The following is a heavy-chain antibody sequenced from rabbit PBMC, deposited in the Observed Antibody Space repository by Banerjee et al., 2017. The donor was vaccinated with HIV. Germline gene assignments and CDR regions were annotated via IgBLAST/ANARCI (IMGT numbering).Heavy chain of an antibody. CDR2: IGTGSGST. J-gene: IGHJ4*01. CDR3: ARAGYGGDTYLTYFNL. D-gene: IGHD6-1*01. V-gene: IGHV1S40*01. CDR1: GFSFSSGYY. Sequence: LEESGGGLVKPGASLTLTCKASGFSFSSGYYMCWVRQAPGKGLEWIGCIGTGSGSTYYASWAKGRFTISKASWTTVTLQMTSLTAADTASYFCARAGYGGDTYLTYFNLWGQGTLVTVS.